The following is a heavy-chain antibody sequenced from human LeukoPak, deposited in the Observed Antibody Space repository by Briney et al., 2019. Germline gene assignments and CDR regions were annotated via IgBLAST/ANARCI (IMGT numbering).Heavy chain of an antibody. Sequence: SETLSLTCTVSGGSISRGGYYWSWIRQHPGKGLEWIGYIYYSGSTYYNPSLKSRVTISVDTSKNQFSLKLSSVTAADTAVYYCARDRAVTPGRIDYWGQGTLVTVSS. D-gene: IGHD4-17*01. CDR1: GGSISRGGYY. J-gene: IGHJ4*02. CDR3: ARDRAVTPGRIDY. CDR2: IYYSGST. V-gene: IGHV4-31*03.